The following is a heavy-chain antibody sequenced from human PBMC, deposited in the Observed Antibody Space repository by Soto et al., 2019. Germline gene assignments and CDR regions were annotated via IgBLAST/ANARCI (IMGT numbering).Heavy chain of an antibody. CDR3: ARKILGSTTRPNYWYFDL. D-gene: IGHD7-27*01. V-gene: IGHV3-23*01. CDR2: ISGGGEAA. J-gene: IGHJ2*01. Sequence: EVQVLESGGGLVQPGGSLRLSCAGSGFTFINYAMNWVRQAPGKGLEWVFSISGGGEAAFFPDSVRGRFTISRDNSKNTVTLQMNSLGVDDTAVYYCARKILGSTTRPNYWYFDLWGRGTLVTVSS. CDR1: GFTFINYA.